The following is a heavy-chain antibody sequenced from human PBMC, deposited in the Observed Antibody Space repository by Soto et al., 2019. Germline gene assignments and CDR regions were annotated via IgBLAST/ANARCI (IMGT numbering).Heavy chain of an antibody. Sequence: PGGSLRLSCAASGFAFSSYSMNWVRQAPGKGLQWVSYIGSSGSVIHYADSVRGRFTISRDNAKNSLYLQMDSLRAEDTAVYYCANLPRPYYYDNSGNFYFDYWGQGALVTVSS. V-gene: IGHV3-48*01. CDR2: IGSSGSVI. CDR1: GFAFSSYS. D-gene: IGHD3-22*01. J-gene: IGHJ4*02. CDR3: ANLPRPYYYDNSGNFYFDY.